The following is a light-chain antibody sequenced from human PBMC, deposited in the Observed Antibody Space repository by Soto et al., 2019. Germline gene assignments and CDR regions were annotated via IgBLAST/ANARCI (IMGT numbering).Light chain of an antibody. Sequence: QSALTQPASVSGSPGQSITISCTGTSSDVGAYNEVSWYQQHPGKAPKLMIYGVSYRPSGVSNRFSASKSGITASLTISGLQAEDEADYYCSSYTTSSSVVFGGGTKLTVL. V-gene: IGLV2-14*01. CDR2: GVS. J-gene: IGLJ2*01. CDR3: SSYTTSSSVV. CDR1: SSDVGAYNE.